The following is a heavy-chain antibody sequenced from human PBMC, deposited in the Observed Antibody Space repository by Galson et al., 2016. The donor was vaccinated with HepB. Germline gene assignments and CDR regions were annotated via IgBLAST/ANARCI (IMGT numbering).Heavy chain of an antibody. CDR3: ARNGELWHIGLRTMDV. J-gene: IGHJ6*02. CDR2: IWYDGSNQ. D-gene: IGHD1-26*01. CDR1: GFTFSGYG. Sequence: SLRLSCAASGFTFSGYGIHWVRQAPGKGLEWVGVIWYDGSNQYYADSVKGRFTISRDNSKNTLYLQMNSLRAEDTAVYYCARNGELWHIGLRTMDVWGQGTMVTVSS. V-gene: IGHV3-33*01.